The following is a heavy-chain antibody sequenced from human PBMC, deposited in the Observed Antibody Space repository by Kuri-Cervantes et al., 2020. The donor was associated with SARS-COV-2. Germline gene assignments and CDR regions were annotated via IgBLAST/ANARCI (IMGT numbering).Heavy chain of an antibody. CDR3: ARTGDLLNYYYYYMDV. CDR2: ISYSGGS. V-gene: IGHV4-39*01. CDR1: GGSITSNNYY. Sequence: SETLSLTCTVSGGSITSNNYYWGWIRQPPGKGPEYIGTISYSGGSYYNPSLKRRVAMSVDTSKNQFSLKLSSATAADTAVYYCARTGDLLNYYYYYMDVWGKGTTVTVSS. J-gene: IGHJ6*03. D-gene: IGHD7-27*01.